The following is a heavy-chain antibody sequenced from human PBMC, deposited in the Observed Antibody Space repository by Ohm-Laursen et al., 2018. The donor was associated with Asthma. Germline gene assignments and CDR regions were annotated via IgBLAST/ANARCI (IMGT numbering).Heavy chain of an antibody. Sequence: SLRLSCAASGFAFNDYYMSWIRQAPGKGPEWLSYISSSGGTIYYADSVKGRFTISRDSAKKSLYLQMNSLRVEDTAVYYCVTDAWWSYVHWGLGTLVTVSS. CDR3: VTDAWWSYVH. D-gene: IGHD1-26*01. V-gene: IGHV3-11*04. J-gene: IGHJ4*02. CDR2: ISSSGGTI. CDR1: GFAFNDYY.